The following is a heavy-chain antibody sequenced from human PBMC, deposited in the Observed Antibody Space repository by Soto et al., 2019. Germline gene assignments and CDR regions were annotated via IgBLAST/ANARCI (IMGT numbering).Heavy chain of an antibody. Sequence: QVQMQESGPGLVKPSQTLYLTCSVSGGSIIDSGSFYWNWIRQHPGKGLEWIGYIYYSGSTYYNRSLKSLATISLDTSKNLFSLKLTSVTAADTAIYYCARGEVVASNWFDPWGQGTLVTVSS. CDR2: IYYSGST. D-gene: IGHD2-15*01. CDR1: GGSIIDSGSFY. V-gene: IGHV4-31*01. J-gene: IGHJ5*02. CDR3: ARGEVVASNWFDP.